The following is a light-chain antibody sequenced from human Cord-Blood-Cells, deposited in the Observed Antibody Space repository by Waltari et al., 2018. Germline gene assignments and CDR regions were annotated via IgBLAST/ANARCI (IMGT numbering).Light chain of an antibody. CDR2: DVS. V-gene: IGLV2-14*01. Sequence: QSALTQHASVSGSPGQSLTISCTGTSSDVGGYNNVSWYQQHPGKAPKLMIYDVSNRPSGVSNRFSGSKSGNTASLTISGLQAEDEADYYCSSYTSSSTLVFGGGTKLTVL. CDR3: SSYTSSSTLV. J-gene: IGLJ2*01. CDR1: SSDVGGYNN.